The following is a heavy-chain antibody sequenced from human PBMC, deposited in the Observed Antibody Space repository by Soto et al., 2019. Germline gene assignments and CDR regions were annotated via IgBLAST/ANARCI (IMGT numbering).Heavy chain of an antibody. D-gene: IGHD3-16*01. J-gene: IGHJ4*02. V-gene: IGHV3-74*01. CDR3: ARLGFVGEGDF. CDR2: INGDGTHR. CDR1: GFTFNKYW. Sequence: EVQLVESGGGLVQPGGSLRLSCATSGFTFNKYWIHWVHQAPGEGLVWVSRINGDGTHRDYAESVRGRFSISRDFAQSTVFLQMNSLKDEDTAVYYCARLGFVGEGDFWGQGIQVSVSS.